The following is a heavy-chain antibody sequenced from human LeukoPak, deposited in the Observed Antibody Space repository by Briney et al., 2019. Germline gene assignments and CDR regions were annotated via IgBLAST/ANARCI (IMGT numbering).Heavy chain of an antibody. D-gene: IGHD3-22*01. CDR2: INWNGGST. V-gene: IGHV3-20*01. CDR1: GFTFDDYG. CDR3: ARVYYYDSSGSDY. Sequence: GGSLRLSCAASGFTFDDYGMSWVRQAPGKGLEWASGINWNGGSTGYADSVKGRFTISRDNAKNSLYLQMNSLRAEDTALYHCARVYYYDSSGSDYWGQGTLVTVSS. J-gene: IGHJ4*02.